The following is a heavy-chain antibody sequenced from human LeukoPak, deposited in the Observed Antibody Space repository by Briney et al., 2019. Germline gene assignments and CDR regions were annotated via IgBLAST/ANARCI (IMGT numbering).Heavy chain of an antibody. CDR2: FHHSGST. CDR1: GGSISSYY. J-gene: IGHJ6*03. V-gene: IGHV4-59*01. Sequence: SETLSLTCTVSGGSISSYYWTWIRQSPGKGLEWIGFFHHSGSTNYNPSFKSRVTISVDTSKNQFSLKLSSVTAADTAVYYCARDVGYYYYMDVWGKGTTVTVSS. CDR3: ARDVGYYYYMDV. D-gene: IGHD3-10*01.